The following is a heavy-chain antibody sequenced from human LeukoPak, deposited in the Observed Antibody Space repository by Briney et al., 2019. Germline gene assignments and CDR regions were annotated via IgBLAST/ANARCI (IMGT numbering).Heavy chain of an antibody. Sequence: PGGSLRLSCAVSGFTFSSYSMTWVRQAPGKGLEWVSYISNTSSTVYYADSVKGRFTISRDNVKNSLYLQMNSLRAEDTAVYYCARGRDSSSSYPGYWGQGTLVTVSS. CDR1: GFTFSSYS. D-gene: IGHD6-6*01. CDR2: ISNTSSTV. CDR3: ARGRDSSSSYPGY. J-gene: IGHJ4*02. V-gene: IGHV3-48*01.